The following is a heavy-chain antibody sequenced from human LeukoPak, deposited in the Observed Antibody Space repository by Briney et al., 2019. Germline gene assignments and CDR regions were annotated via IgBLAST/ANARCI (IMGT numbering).Heavy chain of an antibody. D-gene: IGHD3-10*01. CDR2: INPSGGST. V-gene: IGHV1-46*01. CDR1: GYTFTSYY. CDR3: AGVSSSDRYYGSGSYGY. Sequence: ASVKVSCKASGYTFTSYYMHWVRQAPGQGLEWMGIINPSGGSTSYAQKFQGRVTMTRDTSTSTVYMELSSLRSEDTAVYYCAGVSSSDRYYGSGSYGYWGQGTLVTVSS. J-gene: IGHJ4*02.